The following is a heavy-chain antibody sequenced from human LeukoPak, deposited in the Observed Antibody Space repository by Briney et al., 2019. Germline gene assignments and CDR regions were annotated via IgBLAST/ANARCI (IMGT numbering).Heavy chain of an antibody. Sequence: PGGSLRLSCAASGFTFSTYSMHWVRQAPGKGLEWVAVMSYDGSSIYYADPVKGRSTISRDNSKNTLYLQMNSLRAEDSAEYYCAKSLLTTATGTGRAFDIWGQGTMVTVSA. CDR2: MSYDGSSI. J-gene: IGHJ3*02. D-gene: IGHD1-1*01. CDR3: AKSLLTTATGTGRAFDI. V-gene: IGHV3-30-3*01. CDR1: GFTFSTYS.